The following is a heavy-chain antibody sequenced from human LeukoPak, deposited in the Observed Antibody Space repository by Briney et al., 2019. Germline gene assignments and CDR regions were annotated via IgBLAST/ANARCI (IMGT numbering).Heavy chain of an antibody. CDR1: GFTFSNYD. V-gene: IGHV3-30*02. Sequence: GGSLRLSCVASGFTFSNYDMHWVRQAPEKGLEWVAFIRYDGTNKYYAESVKGRFTISRDNSKNTLYLQMNSLRGEDTAVYYCAKEDSTGWSTYKYYYMDVWGKGTTVTVSS. CDR3: AKEDSTGWSTYKYYYMDV. D-gene: IGHD6-19*01. J-gene: IGHJ6*03. CDR2: IRYDGTNK.